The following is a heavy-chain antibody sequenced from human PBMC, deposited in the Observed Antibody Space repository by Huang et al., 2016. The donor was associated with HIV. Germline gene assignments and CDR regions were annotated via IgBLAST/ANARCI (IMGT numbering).Heavy chain of an antibody. CDR2: RNPKNGAT. V-gene: IGHV1-2*02. CDR3: TRDGVAPDEEFDY. J-gene: IGHJ4*02. D-gene: IGHD5-12*01. Sequence: QVQLVQSGAEVKKPGASVKVSCKPSGYTVADYFIHWGRRAPGQVLEGMAWRNPKNGATNYAQKFLGRVTVTGDTSINTAYMEFSGLTSDDTANYYCTRDGVAPDEEFDYWGQGTLIIVSS. CDR1: GYTVADYF.